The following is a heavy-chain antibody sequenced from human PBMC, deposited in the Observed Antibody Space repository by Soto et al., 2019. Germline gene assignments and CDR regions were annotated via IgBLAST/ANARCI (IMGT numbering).Heavy chain of an antibody. CDR1: GFTFSSCA. CDR3: VKDRSDTWSFDY. CDR2: VTHDGSLY. J-gene: IGHJ4*02. Sequence: QVQLVESGGGVVQPGRSLRLSCVASGFTFSSCAMHWVRQVPGKGLDWLAVVTHDGSLYPYADSVKGRFSISRDNSRKTLYLQMNSLRPEDTAVYYCVKDRSDTWSFDYWGQGTLVTVSS. D-gene: IGHD2-8*02. V-gene: IGHV3-30*18.